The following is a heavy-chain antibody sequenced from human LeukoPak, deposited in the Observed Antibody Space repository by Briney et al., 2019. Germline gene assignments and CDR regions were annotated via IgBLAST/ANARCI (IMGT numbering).Heavy chain of an antibody. D-gene: IGHD3-10*01. Sequence: GGSLRLSCAASGFTVSSNYMSWVRQAPGKGLEWVRFTISRDDSKNTLYLQMNSLRAEDTAVYYCARDLNGYYYGSALYGMDVWGQGTTVTVSS. CDR3: ARDLNGYYYGSALYGMDV. J-gene: IGHJ6*02. CDR1: GFTVSSNY. V-gene: IGHV3-66*03.